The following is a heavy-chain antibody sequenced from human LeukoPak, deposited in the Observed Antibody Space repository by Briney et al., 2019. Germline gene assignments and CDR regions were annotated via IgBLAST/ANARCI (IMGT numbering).Heavy chain of an antibody. V-gene: IGHV3-49*04. D-gene: IGHD4-17*01. Sequence: GGSLRLSCTASAFTFVVYAMSWVRQAPGKGLEWVGFIRSKAYGGTTEYAASVKGRFTISRDDSKSIAYLQMNSLKTEDTAVYYCTRGLTVSRAFDIWGQGTMVTVSS. J-gene: IGHJ3*02. CDR3: TRGLTVSRAFDI. CDR2: IRSKAYGGTT. CDR1: AFTFVVYA.